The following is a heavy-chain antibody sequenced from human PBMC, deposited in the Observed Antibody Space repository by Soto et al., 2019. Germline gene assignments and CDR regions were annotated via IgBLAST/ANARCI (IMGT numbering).Heavy chain of an antibody. J-gene: IGHJ4*02. CDR3: AREGMAVAGTYYYFDY. V-gene: IGHV3-30-3*01. CDR1: GLTFSSYA. Sequence: PGGSLRLSCAASGLTFSSYAMHWVRQAPGKGLEWVAVISYDGSNKYYADSVKGRFTISRDNSKNTLYLQMNSLRAEDTAVYYCAREGMAVAGTYYYFDYWGQGTLVTVSS. CDR2: ISYDGSNK. D-gene: IGHD6-19*01.